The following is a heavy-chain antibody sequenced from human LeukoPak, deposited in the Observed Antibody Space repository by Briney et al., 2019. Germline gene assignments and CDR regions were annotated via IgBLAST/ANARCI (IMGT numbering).Heavy chain of an antibody. CDR3: ARDRASSSSPYYYYYYGMDV. J-gene: IGHJ6*04. V-gene: IGHV1-69*06. Sequence: SVKLSCKASGATFTSYAISWLRQAPGQRLEWMGGIIPIFGTANYAQKFQGRVTITADKSTRTAYMELSSLRSEDTAVYYCARDRASSSSPYYYYYYGMDVWGKGTTVTVSS. CDR1: GATFTSYA. D-gene: IGHD6-13*01. CDR2: IIPIFGTA.